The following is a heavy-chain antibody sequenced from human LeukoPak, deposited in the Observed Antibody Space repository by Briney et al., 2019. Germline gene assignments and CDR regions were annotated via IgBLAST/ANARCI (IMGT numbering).Heavy chain of an antibody. Sequence: ASVKVSCKASGGTFSSYAISWVRQAPGQGLEWMGYISPKSGVSYYIQRFQGRVTMTADTSITTAYMELSSLRFDDTALYYCAKDAAMRPLDSWGQGTLVTLSP. V-gene: IGHV1-2*02. CDR3: AKDAAMRPLDS. CDR2: ISPKSGVS. J-gene: IGHJ4*02. D-gene: IGHD2-2*01. CDR1: GGTFSSYA.